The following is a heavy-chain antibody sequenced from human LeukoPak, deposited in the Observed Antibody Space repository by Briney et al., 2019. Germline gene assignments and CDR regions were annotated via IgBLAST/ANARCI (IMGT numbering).Heavy chain of an antibody. Sequence: SQTLSLTCAISGDSLSTSAVAWDWVRPSPSRGLEWLGTTYYTSKWNTDYAVSVKSRIVVNPDTSKNQFSLQLNSVTSEDAAVYYCARGRASAFDVWGQGTMVTVSS. J-gene: IGHJ3*01. CDR3: ARGRASAFDV. CDR2: TYYTSKWNT. D-gene: IGHD6-25*01. V-gene: IGHV6-1*01. CDR1: GDSLSTSAVA.